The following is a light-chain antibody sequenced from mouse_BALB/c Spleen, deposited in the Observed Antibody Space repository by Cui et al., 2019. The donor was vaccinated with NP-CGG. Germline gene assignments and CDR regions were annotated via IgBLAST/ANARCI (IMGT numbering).Light chain of an antibody. CDR1: TGAVTTINY. V-gene: IGLV1*01. J-gene: IGLJ1*01. CDR2: GTN. Sequence: QAVVTQESALTTSPGETVTLTCRSSTGAVTTINYANWVQEKPDHLFTGLIGGTNNRAPGVPARFSGSLIGDKAALTITGAQTEDEAIYFCALCYSNHWVFGGGTKLTVL. CDR3: ALCYSNHWV.